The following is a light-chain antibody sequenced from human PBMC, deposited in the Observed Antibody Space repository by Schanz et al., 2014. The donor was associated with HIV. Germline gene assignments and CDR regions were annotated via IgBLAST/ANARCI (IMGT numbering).Light chain of an antibody. CDR3: QQYHSRVT. Sequence: DIQMTQSPSSVSASVGDRVTITCRASQGINSWLAWYQQKPGKAPNLLIYAASSLQSGVPSRFSGSGSGTVFTLAISCLQPDDFATYLCQQYHSRVTFGQGTEVEI. V-gene: IGKV1D-16*01. CDR2: AAS. CDR1: QGINSW. J-gene: IGKJ1*01.